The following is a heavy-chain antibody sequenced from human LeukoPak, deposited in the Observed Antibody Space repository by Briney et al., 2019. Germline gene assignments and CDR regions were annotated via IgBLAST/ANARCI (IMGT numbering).Heavy chain of an antibody. D-gene: IGHD6-6*01. J-gene: IGHJ5*02. CDR3: AGDAYSSSSAPYFDNWFDP. CDR1: GGTFSSYA. CDR2: IIPILGIA. V-gene: IGHV1-69*04. Sequence: ASVKVSCKASGGTFSSYAISWVRQAPGQGLEWMGRIIPILGIANYAQKFQGRVTITADKSTSTAYMELSSLRSEDTAVYYCAGDAYSSSSAPYFDNWFDPWGQGTLVTVSS.